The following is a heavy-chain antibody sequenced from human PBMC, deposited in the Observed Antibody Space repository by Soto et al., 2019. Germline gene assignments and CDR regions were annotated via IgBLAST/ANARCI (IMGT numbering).Heavy chain of an antibody. V-gene: IGHV1-18*04. CDR3: ARDAGYGSRSYYRTESDV. J-gene: IGHJ6*02. D-gene: IGHD3-10*01. CDR2: ISAYNGNT. Sequence: QVQLVQSGAEVKKPGASVKVSCTASGYTFTSYGISWVRPAPGQGLERMGWISAYNGNTNYAQKLKGIVTMTTDTSPSTAYLELRGLRSDDTAEDYCARDAGYGSRSYYRTESDVWGQGTTYTVAS. CDR1: GYTFTSYG.